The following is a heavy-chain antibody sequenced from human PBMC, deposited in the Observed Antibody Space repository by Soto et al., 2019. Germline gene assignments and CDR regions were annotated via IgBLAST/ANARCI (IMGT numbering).Heavy chain of an antibody. CDR1: GGTFSSYA. Sequence: GASVKVSCKASGGTFSSYAINWVRQAPGKGLEWMGGFDPEDGETIYAQKFQGRVTMTEDTSTDTAYMELSSLRSEDTAVYYCATVPLAAAGPFFDYWGQGTLVTVSS. CDR2: FDPEDGET. J-gene: IGHJ4*02. D-gene: IGHD6-13*01. CDR3: ATVPLAAAGPFFDY. V-gene: IGHV1-24*01.